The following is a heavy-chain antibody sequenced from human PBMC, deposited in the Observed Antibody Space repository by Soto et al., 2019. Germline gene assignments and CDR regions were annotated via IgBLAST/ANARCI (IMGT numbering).Heavy chain of an antibody. D-gene: IGHD3-10*01. CDR3: AKDHGAFQH. Sequence: GGSLRLSCAASGFTFSSYGMHWVRQAPGKGLEWVAVISYDGSNKYYADSVKGRFTISRDNSKNTLYLQMNSLRAEDTAVYYCAKDHGAFQHWGQGTLVTVSS. J-gene: IGHJ1*01. CDR2: ISYDGSNK. CDR1: GFTFSSYG. V-gene: IGHV3-30*18.